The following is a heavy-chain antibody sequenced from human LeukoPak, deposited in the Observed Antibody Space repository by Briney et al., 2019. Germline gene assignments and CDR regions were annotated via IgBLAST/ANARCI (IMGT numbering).Heavy chain of an antibody. CDR2: IYYSGST. J-gene: IGHJ5*02. CDR3: ARVRVVVPAAIAYNWFDP. V-gene: IGHV4-39*07. Sequence: SGTLSLTCTVSGGSISSSSYYWGWIRQPPGKGLEWIGSIYYSGSTYYNPSLKSRVTISVDTSKNQFSLKLSSVTAADTAVYYCARVRVVVPAAIAYNWFDPWGQGTLVTVSS. D-gene: IGHD2-2*02. CDR1: GGSISSSSYY.